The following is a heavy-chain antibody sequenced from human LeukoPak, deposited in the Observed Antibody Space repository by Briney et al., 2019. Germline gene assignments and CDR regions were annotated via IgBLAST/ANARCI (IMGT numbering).Heavy chain of an antibody. CDR1: GYTFTSYG. D-gene: IGHD3-22*01. CDR2: ISDYNGNT. V-gene: IGHV1-18*01. J-gene: IGHJ5*02. Sequence: AAVKVSCKASGYTFTSYGISLVRQAPGQGLDRRGWISDYNGNTNYAQKLQGRATMTTDTSTSTAYMELRSLRSDDTEVYYCARDLVITTNWFDPWGEGTLVTVSS. CDR3: ARDLVITTNWFDP.